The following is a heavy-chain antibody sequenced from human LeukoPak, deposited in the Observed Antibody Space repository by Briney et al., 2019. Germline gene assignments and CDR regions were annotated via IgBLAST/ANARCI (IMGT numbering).Heavy chain of an antibody. Sequence: MASETLSLTCTVSGYSISSGYYWGWIRQPPGKGLEWIGSIYHSGSTYYNPSLKSRVTISVDTSKNQFSLKLSSVTAADTAVYYCAREGIAAAGTVYWFDPWGQGTLVTVSS. V-gene: IGHV4-38-2*02. CDR3: AREGIAAAGTVYWFDP. J-gene: IGHJ5*02. CDR1: GYSISSGYY. CDR2: IYHSGST. D-gene: IGHD6-13*01.